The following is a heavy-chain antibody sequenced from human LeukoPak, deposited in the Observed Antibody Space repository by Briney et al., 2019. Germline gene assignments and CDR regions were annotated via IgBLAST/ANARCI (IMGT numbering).Heavy chain of an antibody. CDR1: GFTFSDYW. CDR2: IKRDRSEK. D-gene: IGHD6-13*01. V-gene: IGHV3-7*03. J-gene: IGHJ4*02. CDR3: ATGSVRYSASWYSQEGDY. Sequence: SGGSLRLSCAASGFTFSDYWMTWVRQAPGKGLEWVANIKRDRSEKYYVDSVKGRLTISRDNAKNSLYLQMNSLRAEDTAVYYCATGSVRYSASWYSQEGDYWGQGTLVTVSS.